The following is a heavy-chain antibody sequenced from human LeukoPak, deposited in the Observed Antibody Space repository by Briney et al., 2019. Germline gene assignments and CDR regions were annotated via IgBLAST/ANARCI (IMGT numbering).Heavy chain of an antibody. Sequence: GESLKISCKGSGYSFTSYWIGWVRQMPGKGLEWMGIIYPGDSDTRYSPSFQGQVTISADKSISTAYLQWSSLKASDTAMYYCARHVGDSSGYYYPHYYYYMDVWGKETTVTVSS. V-gene: IGHV5-51*01. CDR1: GYSFTSYW. D-gene: IGHD3-22*01. CDR3: ARHVGDSSGYYYPHYYYYMDV. CDR2: IYPGDSDT. J-gene: IGHJ6*03.